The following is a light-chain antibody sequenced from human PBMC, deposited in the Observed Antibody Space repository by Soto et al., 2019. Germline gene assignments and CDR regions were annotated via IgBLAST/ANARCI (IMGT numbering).Light chain of an antibody. J-gene: IGLJ2*01. CDR1: SNDVGGYNY. Sequence: QSVLTQPASVSGSPGQSITISCTGSSNDVGGYNYVSWYQQHPGKAPKLMIYEVSNRPSGVSNRFSGSKSGDTASLTISGLQAEDEADYYCSSYTSNSHVVFGGGTKLTVL. CDR3: SSYTSNSHVV. V-gene: IGLV2-14*01. CDR2: EVS.